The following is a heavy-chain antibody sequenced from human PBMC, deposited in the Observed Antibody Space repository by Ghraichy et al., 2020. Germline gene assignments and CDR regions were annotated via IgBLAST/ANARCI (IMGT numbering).Heavy chain of an antibody. J-gene: IGHJ4*02. CDR3: ARDSIGYSYTY. D-gene: IGHD5-18*01. CDR2: ISPYNSDT. Sequence: ASVKVSCKASGYTFTNYGISWVRQAPGQGLEWMGWISPYNSDTHYAQKLQGRVTMTTDTSTSTAYMDLRSLRSDDTAVYYCARDSIGYSYTYWGQGTLVTVSS. CDR1: GYTFTNYG. V-gene: IGHV1-18*01.